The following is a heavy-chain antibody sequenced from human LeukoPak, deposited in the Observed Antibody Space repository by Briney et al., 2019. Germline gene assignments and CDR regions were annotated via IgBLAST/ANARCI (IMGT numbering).Heavy chain of an antibody. D-gene: IGHD3-10*01. CDR3: ARDAMVRGVRFSFDP. Sequence: SVKVSCKASGGTFSSYAISWVRQGPGQGLEWMGRIIPIFGTANYAQKFQGRVTITTDESTSTAYMELSSLRSEDTAVYYCARDAMVRGVRFSFDPWGQGTLVTVSS. CDR2: IIPIFGTA. CDR1: GGTFSSYA. J-gene: IGHJ5*02. V-gene: IGHV1-69*05.